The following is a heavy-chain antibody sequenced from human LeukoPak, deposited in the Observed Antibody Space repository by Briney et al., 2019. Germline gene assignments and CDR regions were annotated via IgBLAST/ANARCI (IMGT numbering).Heavy chain of an antibody. CDR1: GGSISSYY. CDR2: IYHSGRT. CDR3: ARDQYDYVWGSFDF. V-gene: IGHV4-59*01. D-gene: IGHD3-16*01. Sequence: SETLSLTCTVSGGSISSYYWSWIRQPPGKGLEWMGYIYHSGRTNYNPSLKSRVTISVDTSKSQFCLKLTSVAAADTAVYYCARDQYDYVWGSFDFWGQGTLVTVSS. J-gene: IGHJ4*02.